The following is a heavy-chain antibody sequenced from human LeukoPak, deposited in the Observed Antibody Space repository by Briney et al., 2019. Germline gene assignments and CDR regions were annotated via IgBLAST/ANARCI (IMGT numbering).Heavy chain of an antibody. J-gene: IGHJ4*02. CDR1: GYSLLELA. CDR3: AMTDRYAGRPFDY. V-gene: IGHV1-24*01. D-gene: IGHD5-12*01. CDR2: FDPEDGEDGET. Sequence: ASVKVSCKVSGYSLLELAMHWVRQAPGKGLEWVESFDPEDGEDGETHYAQKLQGRVTMTEDASTDTAYMELKSLRSEDTAVYYCAMTDRYAGRPFDYWGQGTLVTVSS.